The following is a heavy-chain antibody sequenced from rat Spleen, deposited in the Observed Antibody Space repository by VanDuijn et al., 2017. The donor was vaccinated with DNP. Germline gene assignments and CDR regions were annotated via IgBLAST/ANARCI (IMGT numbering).Heavy chain of an antibody. CDR2: ISYDGSST. D-gene: IGHD1-4*01. CDR1: GFTFSNYD. V-gene: IGHV5-7*01. J-gene: IGHJ3*01. CDR3: ATSPGPNWFAY. Sequence: EVQLVESGGGLVQPGRSMKLSCAASGFTFSNYDMAWVRQAPKMGLEWVATISYDGSSTYYRDSVKGRFTISRDNANSTLYLQMDSLRSEDTTTYYCATSPGPNWFAYWGQGTLVTVSS.